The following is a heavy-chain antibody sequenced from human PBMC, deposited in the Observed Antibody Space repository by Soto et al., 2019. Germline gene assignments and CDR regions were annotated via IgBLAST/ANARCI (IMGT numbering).Heavy chain of an antibody. CDR1: GFTVSSNP. Sequence: EVQLVESGGGLIQPGGSLRLSCAASGFTVSSNPMTWVRQTPGRGLEWVSVIYSGGNTFYADSVKGRFTISRDNSKNTLYHQMNNLRAEDTAVYHCAREGALDYWGQGTLVTVSS. V-gene: IGHV3-53*01. CDR2: IYSGGNT. D-gene: IGHD3-16*01. J-gene: IGHJ4*02. CDR3: AREGALDY.